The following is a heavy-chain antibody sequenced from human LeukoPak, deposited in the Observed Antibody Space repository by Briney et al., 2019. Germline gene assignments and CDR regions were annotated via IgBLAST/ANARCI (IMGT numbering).Heavy chain of an antibody. CDR1: GFTFSSYG. V-gene: IGHV3-30*18. CDR3: AKWAYYGSGSYYDY. Sequence: GGSLRPSCAASGFTFSSYGMHWVRQAPGKGLEWVAVISYDGSNKYYADSVKGRFTISRDNSKNTLYLQMNSLRAEDTAVYYCAKWAYYGSGSYYDYWGQGTLVTVSS. CDR2: ISYDGSNK. D-gene: IGHD3-10*01. J-gene: IGHJ4*02.